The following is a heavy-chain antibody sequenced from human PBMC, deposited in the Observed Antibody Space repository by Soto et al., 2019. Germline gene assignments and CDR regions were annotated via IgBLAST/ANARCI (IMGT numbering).Heavy chain of an antibody. V-gene: IGHV1-2*02. CDR2: INPNSGGT. J-gene: IGHJ6*02. Sequence: ASVKVSCKASGYTFTGYYMHWVRQAPGQGLEWMGWINPNSGGTNYAQKFQGRVTMTRDTSISTAYMELSRLRSDDTAVYYCARDLAYYDSSGYGMDVWGQGTTVTVSS. CDR1: GYTFTGYY. CDR3: ARDLAYYDSSGYGMDV. D-gene: IGHD3-22*01.